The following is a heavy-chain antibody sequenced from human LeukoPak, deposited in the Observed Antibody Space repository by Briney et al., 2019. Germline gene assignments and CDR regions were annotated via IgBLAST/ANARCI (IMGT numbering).Heavy chain of an antibody. D-gene: IGHD4-17*01. CDR2: ISYDGSNK. V-gene: IGHV3-30-3*01. CDR1: GFTFSSYA. CDR3: ASGLGDGDYAGY. J-gene: IGHJ4*02. Sequence: GGSLRLSCAASGFTFSSYAMHWVRQAPGRGLEWVAVISYDGSNKYYADSVKGRFTISRDNSKNTLYLQMNSLRAEDTAVYYCASGLGDGDYAGYWGQGTLVTVSS.